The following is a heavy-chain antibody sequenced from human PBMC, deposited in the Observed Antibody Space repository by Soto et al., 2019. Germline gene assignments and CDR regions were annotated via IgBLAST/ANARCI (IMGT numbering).Heavy chain of an antibody. J-gene: IGHJ4*02. V-gene: IGHV1-69*01. CDR3: ARDYGDIVVVVAAY. CDR2: IIPIFGTA. CDR1: GGTFSSYA. D-gene: IGHD2-15*01. Sequence: QVQLVQSGAEVKKPGSSVKVSCTASGGTFSSYAISWVRQAPGQGLEWMGGIIPIFGTANYAQKFQGRVTITADESTSTAYMELSSLRSEDTAVYYCARDYGDIVVVVAAYWGQGTLVTVSS.